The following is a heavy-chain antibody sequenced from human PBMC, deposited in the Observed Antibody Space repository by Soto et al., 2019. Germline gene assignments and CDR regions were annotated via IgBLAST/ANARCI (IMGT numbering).Heavy chain of an antibody. CDR1: GFAFNTYS. J-gene: IGHJ6*03. CDR2: INEDATYI. Sequence: EVQLVESGGGLVKPGGSLRLSCTASGFAFNTYSMNWVRQAPGKGLEWVSSINEDATYIYYADSLRGRITISRDNAKYSLFLQMNSLSPDDTAVYYCVRDLGRYFRSGYMDLWGDGATVTVSS. V-gene: IGHV3-21*02. CDR3: VRDLGRYFRSGYMDL. D-gene: IGHD3-9*01.